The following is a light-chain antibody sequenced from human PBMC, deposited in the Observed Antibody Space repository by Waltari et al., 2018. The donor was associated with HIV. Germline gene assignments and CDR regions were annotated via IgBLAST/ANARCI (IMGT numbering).Light chain of an antibody. J-gene: IGLJ3*02. CDR3: LSYTITNTLV. Sequence: QSALTQPASVSASPGQSITISCTGTTSDIGGHYSVSWYQQLPGKAPKLMIYAVTYRPSGVSNRFSGSKSGNTASLTISGLQGEDEADYYCLSYTITNTLVFGGGTKLTVL. V-gene: IGLV2-14*01. CDR2: AVT. CDR1: TSDIGGHYS.